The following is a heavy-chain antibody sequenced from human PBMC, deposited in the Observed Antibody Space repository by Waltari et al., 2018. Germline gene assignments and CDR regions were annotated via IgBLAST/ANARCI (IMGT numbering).Heavy chain of an antibody. CDR2: ISSSGSTI. J-gene: IGHJ6*02. D-gene: IGHD4-17*01. V-gene: IGHV3-48*03. CDR3: ASGPTTEMDV. CDR1: GFTFGSYE. Sequence: EVQLVESGGGLVQPGGSLRLSCAASGFTFGSYEMNWVRQAPGKGLDWVSYISSSGSTIYYADSVKGRFTISRDNAKNSLYLQMNSLRAEDTAVYYCASGPTTEMDVWGQGTTVTVSS.